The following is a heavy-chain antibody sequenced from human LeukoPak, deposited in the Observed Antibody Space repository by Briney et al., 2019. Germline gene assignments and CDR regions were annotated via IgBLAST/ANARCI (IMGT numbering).Heavy chain of an antibody. J-gene: IGHJ4*02. V-gene: IGHV3-30*04. CDR2: IPYDGSNK. Sequence: GGSLRLSCAASGFPFSSYAMHWVRQAPGKGLEWVAVIPYDGSNKYYADSVKGRFTISRDNSKNTLYLQTNSLRAEDTAVYYCARDVIAAAGLFDYWGQGTLVTVSS. CDR1: GFPFSSYA. D-gene: IGHD6-13*01. CDR3: ARDVIAAAGLFDY.